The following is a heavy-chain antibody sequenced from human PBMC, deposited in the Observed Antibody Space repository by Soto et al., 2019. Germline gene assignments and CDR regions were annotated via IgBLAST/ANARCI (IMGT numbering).Heavy chain of an antibody. CDR2: ISYDGNNQ. V-gene: IGHV3-30*03. D-gene: IGHD5-18*01. CDR3: SRGGYTLWNWFDP. Sequence: QVQLVESGGGVVQPGRSLRLSCAASGLTFSHYGMHWVRQAPGKGLEWVAVISYDGNNQYYADSVRGRFTISRDNSKNTLSLQMNSLRAEDSAVYYCSRGGYTLWNWFDPWGQGTLVTVSS. J-gene: IGHJ5*02. CDR1: GLTFSHYG.